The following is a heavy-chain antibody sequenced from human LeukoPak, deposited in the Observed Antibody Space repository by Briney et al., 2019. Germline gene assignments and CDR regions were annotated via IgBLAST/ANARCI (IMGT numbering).Heavy chain of an antibody. CDR1: GFTVSGNY. CDR3: AKDVVRVWLLRHFDY. Sequence: GGSLRLSCAASGFTVSGNYMAWVRQAPGKGLEWVSAISGSGGSTYYADSVKGRFTISRDNSKNTLYLQMNSLRAEDTAVYYCAKDVVRVWLLRHFDYWGQGTLVTVSS. CDR2: ISGSGGST. J-gene: IGHJ4*02. V-gene: IGHV3-23*01. D-gene: IGHD3-22*01.